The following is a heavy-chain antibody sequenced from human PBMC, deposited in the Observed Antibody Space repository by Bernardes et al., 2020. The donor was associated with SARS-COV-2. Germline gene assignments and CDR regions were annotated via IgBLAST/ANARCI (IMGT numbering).Heavy chain of an antibody. CDR2: IYPDDSDT. J-gene: IGHJ5*01. CDR1: GYRFTNYF. CDR3: ARWRWDNWFDS. Sequence: SLNISCKASGYRFTNYFIAWVRQMPGTGLEWMGFIYPDDSDTRYSPSFQGQVTISADKSINTVYLQWNSLKASDTAIYFCARWRWDNWFDSWGQGTLVTVSS. V-gene: IGHV5-51*01. D-gene: IGHD1-26*01.